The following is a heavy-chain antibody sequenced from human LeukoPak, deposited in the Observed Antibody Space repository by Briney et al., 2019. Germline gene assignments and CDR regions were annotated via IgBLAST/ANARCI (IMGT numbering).Heavy chain of an antibody. CDR2: VNPNNGGT. CDR3: ARVRYSSSWYWDSISYYYYYYMDV. D-gene: IGHD6-13*01. V-gene: IGHV1-2*02. CDR1: GYTFTGYD. Sequence: GASVKVSCKASGYTFTGYDMHWVRQAPGQGLEWMGWVNPNNGGTNYAQKFQGRVTMTRDTAISTAYMELSRLRSDDTAVYYCARVRYSSSWYWDSISYYYYYYMDVWGKGTTVTVSS. J-gene: IGHJ6*03.